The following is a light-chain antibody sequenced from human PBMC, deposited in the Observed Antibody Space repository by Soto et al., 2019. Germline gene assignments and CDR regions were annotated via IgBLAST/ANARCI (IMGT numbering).Light chain of an antibody. CDR1: ESVSSY. CDR3: QAYDSSSIT. Sequence: EFVLTQSPVTLSLSPGERATLSCRASESVSSYLAWYQQKPGQAPRLLIYDASTRATGIPARFSGSGSGTDFTLTISRLEPEDFALYYCQAYDSSSITFGQGTRLEIK. V-gene: IGKV3-11*01. J-gene: IGKJ5*01. CDR2: DAS.